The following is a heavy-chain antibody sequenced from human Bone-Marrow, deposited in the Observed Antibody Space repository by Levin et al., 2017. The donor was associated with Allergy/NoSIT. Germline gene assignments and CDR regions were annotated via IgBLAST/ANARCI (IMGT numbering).Heavy chain of an antibody. CDR2: IYYTGST. V-gene: IGHV4-61*01. CDR1: SGSVTSGSSY. J-gene: IGHJ4*02. Sequence: ASETLSLTCTVSSGSVTSGSSYWSWIRQPPGKGLEYIGYIYYTGSTNSNPSLKSRVTISVDTSKNQFSLKLSSVTAADTAVYYCARAGDGYNWNFDYWGQGILLTVSS. D-gene: IGHD5-24*01. CDR3: ARAGDGYNWNFDY.